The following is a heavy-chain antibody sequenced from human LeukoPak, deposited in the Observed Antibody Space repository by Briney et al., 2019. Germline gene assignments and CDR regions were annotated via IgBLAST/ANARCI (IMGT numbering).Heavy chain of an antibody. CDR3: ARRYGDHAWYFDL. CDR1: GYIFTSYY. D-gene: IGHD4-17*01. CDR2: INPSGGST. V-gene: IGHV1-46*01. J-gene: IGHJ2*01. Sequence: GASVKVSCKASGYIFTSYYMHWVRQAPGQGLEWMGIINPSGGSTSYAQNFQGRVTMTRDTSTSTVYMELRSPRSEDTAVYYCARRYGDHAWYFDLWGRGTLVTVSS.